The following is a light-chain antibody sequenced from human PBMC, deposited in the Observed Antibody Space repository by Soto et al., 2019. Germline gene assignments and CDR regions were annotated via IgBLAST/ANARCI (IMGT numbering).Light chain of an antibody. CDR3: QQRNNWPPIT. CDR1: QSISSY. V-gene: IGKV3-11*01. CDR2: DAS. Sequence: EIVLTQSPATLSLSPGERATLSCRASQSISSYLAWYQQKPGQAPRLLILDASHRATGIPARFSGSGSGTDFTLTISSLEPEDFAVYYCQQRNNWPPITFGQGTRLEIK. J-gene: IGKJ5*01.